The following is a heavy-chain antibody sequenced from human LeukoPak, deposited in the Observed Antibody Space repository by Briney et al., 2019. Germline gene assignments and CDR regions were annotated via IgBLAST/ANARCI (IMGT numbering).Heavy chain of an antibody. CDR1: GGSISSGGYY. D-gene: IGHD4-17*01. Sequence: SQTLSLTCTVSGGSISSGGYYWSWIRQPPGKGLEWIGYIYHSGSTYYNPSLKSRVTISVDRSKNQFSLKLSSVTAADTAVYYCARGTTTVTTYYFDYWGQGTLVTVSS. CDR2: IYHSGST. CDR3: ARGTTTVTTYYFDY. J-gene: IGHJ4*02. V-gene: IGHV4-30-2*01.